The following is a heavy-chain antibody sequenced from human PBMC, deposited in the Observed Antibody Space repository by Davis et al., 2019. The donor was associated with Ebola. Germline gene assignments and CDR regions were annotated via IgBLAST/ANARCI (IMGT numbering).Heavy chain of an antibody. V-gene: IGHV3-48*04. CDR2: ISSSSSTI. CDR1: GFTFSSYS. Sequence: GESLKISCAASGFTFSSYSMNWVRQAPGKGLEWVSYISSSSSTIYYADSVKGRFTISRDNAKNSLYLQMNSLRAEDTAVYYCARDKKVTTVIIYWYFDLWGRGTLVTVSS. J-gene: IGHJ2*01. CDR3: ARDKKVTTVIIYWYFDL. D-gene: IGHD4-23*01.